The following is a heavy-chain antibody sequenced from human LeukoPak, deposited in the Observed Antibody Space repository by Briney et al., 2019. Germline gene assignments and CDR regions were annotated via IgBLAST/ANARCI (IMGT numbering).Heavy chain of an antibody. CDR2: ISGSGGNT. Sequence: GGSLRLSCAASGFTFSRNGMTWVRQAPGKGLEWVSAISGSGGNTYYADSVKGRFTISRDNSKNTLYLQMNSLRAEDTAVYYCAELGITMIGGVWGKGTTVTISS. CDR1: GFTFSRNG. V-gene: IGHV3-23*01. J-gene: IGHJ6*04. D-gene: IGHD3-10*02. CDR3: AELGITMIGGV.